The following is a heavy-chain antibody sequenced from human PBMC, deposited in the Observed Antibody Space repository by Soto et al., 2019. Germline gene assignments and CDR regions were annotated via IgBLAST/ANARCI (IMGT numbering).Heavy chain of an antibody. J-gene: IGHJ5*02. Sequence: EVQLLESGGGLVQPGGSLRLSCAASGFTFSSYAMSWVRQAPGKGLEWVSAISGSGGSTYYADSVKGRFTITRDNSKNTLYLQMNSLRAEDTAVYYCAKDYCSSTSCPPWGQRTLVTVSS. D-gene: IGHD2-2*01. CDR2: ISGSGGST. V-gene: IGHV3-23*01. CDR1: GFTFSSYA. CDR3: AKDYCSSTSCPP.